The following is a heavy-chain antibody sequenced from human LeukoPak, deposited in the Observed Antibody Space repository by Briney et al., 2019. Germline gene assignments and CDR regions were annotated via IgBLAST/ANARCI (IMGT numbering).Heavy chain of an antibody. CDR2: IYHSGRT. CDR3: ARALDNGDYPFDY. V-gene: IGHV4-38-2*01. D-gene: IGHD4-17*01. Sequence: SETLSLTCAVSGDSISSGYYWGWIRQPPGKGLEWIGNIYHSGRTYYNPSLKRRVTISVDTSKNQFSLNLSSVTAADTAVYFCARALDNGDYPFDYWGQGTLVTVSS. J-gene: IGHJ4*02. CDR1: GDSISSGYY.